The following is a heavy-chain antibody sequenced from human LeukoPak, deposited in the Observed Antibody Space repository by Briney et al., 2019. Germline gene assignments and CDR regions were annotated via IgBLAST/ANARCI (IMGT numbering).Heavy chain of an antibody. Sequence: ASVKVSCKTSGCSFSNYGINWVRQAPGQGLEWMGRISARNSNTNNSQKVQGRVTITTDTSTNIAYLDLRSLRSDDTAVYYCSRASDISWPFENWGQGTLVTVPS. J-gene: IGHJ1*01. CDR3: SRASDISWPFEN. CDR2: ISARNSNT. D-gene: IGHD6-13*01. CDR1: GCSFSNYG. V-gene: IGHV1-18*01.